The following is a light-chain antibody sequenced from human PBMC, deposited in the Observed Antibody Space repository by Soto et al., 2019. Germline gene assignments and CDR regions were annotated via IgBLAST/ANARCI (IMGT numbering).Light chain of an antibody. Sequence: QSVLTQPPSVSGAPGQRVTISCTGSSSNIGAGYDVHWYQQLPGTAPKLLIYGNSNRPSGVPDRFSGSKSGTSASLAITGLQAEDEADYYCQSYDSSLSCCNYVFGTGTKVTVL. CDR2: GNS. CDR1: SSNIGAGYD. CDR3: QSYDSSLSCCNYV. V-gene: IGLV1-40*01. J-gene: IGLJ1*01.